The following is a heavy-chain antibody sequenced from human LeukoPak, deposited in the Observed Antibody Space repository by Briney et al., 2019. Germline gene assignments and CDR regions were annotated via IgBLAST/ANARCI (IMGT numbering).Heavy chain of an antibody. V-gene: IGHV4-28*05. J-gene: IGHJ1*01. D-gene: IGHD2-15*01. Sequence: SETLSLTCTVSDYSISSSDWWGWIRQPPGEGLEWIGNIYYTGGVYYNASLKSRITMAIYTSKNQFSLKLSSVTAVDTAVYFCARISGDSWNIIDLWGQGTLVTVSS. CDR1: DYSISSSDW. CDR2: IYYTGGV. CDR3: ARISGDSWNIIDL.